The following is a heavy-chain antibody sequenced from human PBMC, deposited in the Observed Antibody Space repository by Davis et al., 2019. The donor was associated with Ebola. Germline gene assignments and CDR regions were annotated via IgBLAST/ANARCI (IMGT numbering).Heavy chain of an antibody. CDR1: GGTFSSYA. CDR3: ARDGPYPAEFDP. CDR2: IIPILGIA. J-gene: IGHJ5*02. V-gene: IGHV1-69*04. Sequence: AASVKVSCKASGGTFSSYAISWVRQAPGQGLEWMGRIIPILGIANYAQKFQGRVTITADKSTSTAYMELSSLRSEDTAVYYCARDGPYPAEFDPWGQGTLVTVSS.